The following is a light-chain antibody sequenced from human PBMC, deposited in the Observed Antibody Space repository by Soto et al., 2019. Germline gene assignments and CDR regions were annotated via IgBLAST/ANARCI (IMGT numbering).Light chain of an antibody. V-gene: IGLV1-44*01. CDR2: SNN. CDR3: AAWDDSLWV. CDR1: SSNIGSNT. J-gene: IGLJ3*02. Sequence: QSVLTQPPSASGTPGQRVTNSCSGSSSNIGSNTVNWYQQLPGTAPKLLIYSNNQRPSGVPDRFSGSKSGTSASLAISGLQSEDEADYYCAAWDDSLWVFGGGTKVTVL.